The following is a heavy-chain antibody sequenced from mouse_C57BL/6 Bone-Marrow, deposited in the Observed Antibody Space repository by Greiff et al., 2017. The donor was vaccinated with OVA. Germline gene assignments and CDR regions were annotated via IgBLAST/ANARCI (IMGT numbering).Heavy chain of an antibody. CDR2: IDPETGGT. Sequence: QVQLQQSGAELVRPGASVTLSCKASGYTFTDYEMHWVKQTPVHGLEWIGAIDPETGGTAYNQKFKGKAILTADKSSSTAYMELRSLTSEDSAVYYCTRHYYGSSYPYYYAMDYWGQGTSVTVSS. CDR3: TRHYYGSSYPYYYAMDY. V-gene: IGHV1-15*01. J-gene: IGHJ4*01. D-gene: IGHD1-1*01. CDR1: GYTFTDYE.